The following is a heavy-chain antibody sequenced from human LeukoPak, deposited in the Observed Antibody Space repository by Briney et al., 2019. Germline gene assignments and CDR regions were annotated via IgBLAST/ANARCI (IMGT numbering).Heavy chain of an antibody. J-gene: IGHJ4*02. CDR1: GYTFTNYW. D-gene: IGHD3-22*01. V-gene: IGHV5-51*01. CDR2: IYPDDSDT. Sequence: GESLRISCKGSGYTFTNYWIGWVRQMPGKGLEWMGIIYPDDSDTRYSPSFQGQVTISADKSISTAYLQWSSLKASDTAMYYCARQSDYYHSSDTNDYWGQGTLVTVSS. CDR3: ARQSDYYHSSDTNDY.